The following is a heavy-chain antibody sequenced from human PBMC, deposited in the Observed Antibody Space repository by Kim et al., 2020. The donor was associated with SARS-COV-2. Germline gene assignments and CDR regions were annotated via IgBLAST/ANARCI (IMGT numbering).Heavy chain of an antibody. CDR3: ARSYDSSGYTFDY. Sequence: YAQKCQGRVTITADESTSTAYMELGSLRSEDTAVYYCARSYDSSGYTFDYWGQGTLVTVSS. J-gene: IGHJ4*02. D-gene: IGHD3-22*01. V-gene: IGHV1-69*01.